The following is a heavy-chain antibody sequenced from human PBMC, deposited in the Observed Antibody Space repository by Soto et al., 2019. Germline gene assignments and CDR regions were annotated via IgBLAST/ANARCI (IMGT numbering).Heavy chain of an antibody. CDR2: IYYSGST. V-gene: IGHV4-30-4*01. Sequence: PSETLSLTCTVSGGSISSGDYYWSWIRQPPGKGLEWIGYIYYSGSTYYNPSLKSRVTISVDTSKNQFSLKLSSVTAADTAVYYCARDRAYYYDSSGPLWGQGTLVTV. CDR3: ARDRAYYYDSSGPL. D-gene: IGHD3-22*01. J-gene: IGHJ4*02. CDR1: GGSISSGDYY.